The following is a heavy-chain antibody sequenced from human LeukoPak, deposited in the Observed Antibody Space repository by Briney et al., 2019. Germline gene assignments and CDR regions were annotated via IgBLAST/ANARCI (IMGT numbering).Heavy chain of an antibody. J-gene: IGHJ4*02. CDR1: GFTFSSYS. D-gene: IGHD6-19*01. CDR3: ARGPYTNGHYFDY. CDR2: ISSSSSTI. V-gene: IGHV3-48*04. Sequence: GGSLRLSCAASGFTFSSYSMNWARQAPGKGLEWVSYISSSSSTIYYADSVKGRFTISRDNARNSLYLQMNSLRAEDTAVYYCARGPYTNGHYFDYWGQGTLATVSS.